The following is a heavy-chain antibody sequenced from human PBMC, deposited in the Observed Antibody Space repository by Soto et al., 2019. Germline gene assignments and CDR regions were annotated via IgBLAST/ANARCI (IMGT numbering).Heavy chain of an antibody. CDR3: ARMLYGDYGGNWFDP. Sequence: QVQLQESGPGLVKPSQTLSLTCTVSGGSISSGDYYWSWIRQPPGKGLEWIGYIYYSGSTYYNPSPKRRVTISVDTSKNQFSLKLSSVTAADTAVYYCARMLYGDYGGNWFDPWGQGTLVTVSS. CDR2: IYYSGST. CDR1: GGSISSGDYY. D-gene: IGHD4-17*01. J-gene: IGHJ5*02. V-gene: IGHV4-30-4*01.